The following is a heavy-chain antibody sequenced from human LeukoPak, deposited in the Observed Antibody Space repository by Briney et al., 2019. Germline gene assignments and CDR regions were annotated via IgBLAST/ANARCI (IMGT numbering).Heavy chain of an antibody. CDR3: ARGTYYYDSSGYLNY. D-gene: IGHD3-22*01. CDR1: GGTXSSYA. V-gene: IGHV1-69*13. J-gene: IGHJ4*02. Sequence: ASVKVSCTASGGTXSSYAISWVRQAPGQGLDWMGGIIPIFGTANYAQKFQGRVTITADESTSTAYMELSSLRSEDTAVYYCARGTYYYDSSGYLNYWGQGTLVTVSS. CDR2: IIPIFGTA.